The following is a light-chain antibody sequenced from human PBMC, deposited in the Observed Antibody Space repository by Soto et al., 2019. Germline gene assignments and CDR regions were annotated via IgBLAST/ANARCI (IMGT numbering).Light chain of an antibody. CDR1: QSVSSN. Sequence: EIVMTQSQATLSVSPGERATLSCRASQSVSSNLAWYQQKPGQAPRLLIYGASTRATGIPARFSGSGSGTEFTLTISLLQSEDFAVYYCQQYNNWPQTVGQGTKVEIK. J-gene: IGKJ1*01. V-gene: IGKV3-15*01. CDR2: GAS. CDR3: QQYNNWPQT.